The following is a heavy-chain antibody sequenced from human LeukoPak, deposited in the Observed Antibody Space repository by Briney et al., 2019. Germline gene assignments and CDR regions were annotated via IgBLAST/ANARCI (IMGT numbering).Heavy chain of an antibody. D-gene: IGHD1-1*01. CDR3: ATDSPETAAFDY. CDR2: IVGSSSNI. CDR1: GFSFSTYS. Sequence: PGGSLRLSCTASGFSFSTYSMNWVRRAPGKGLEWVSYIVGSSSNIYYADSVKGRFTISRDNAKNSLYLQMDSLRAEDTAVYYCATDSPETAAFDYWGQGTLVTVSS. V-gene: IGHV3-48*04. J-gene: IGHJ4*02.